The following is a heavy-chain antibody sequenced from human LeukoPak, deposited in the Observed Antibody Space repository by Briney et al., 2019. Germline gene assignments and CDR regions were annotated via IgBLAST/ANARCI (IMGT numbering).Heavy chain of an antibody. J-gene: IGHJ4*02. CDR3: ARIFAVVPADRDY. V-gene: IGHV5-51*01. Sequence: GESLQISCMGSGYSLTSYWIGWVRQMPGKCLDGMGIIFPGESDTRYSPPCQGQVTISPDHALSTAYAQWPRLKRLDRALLYYARIFAVVPADRDYWGQGTLVTVST. CDR1: GYSLTSYW. CDR2: IFPGESDT. D-gene: IGHD2-2*01.